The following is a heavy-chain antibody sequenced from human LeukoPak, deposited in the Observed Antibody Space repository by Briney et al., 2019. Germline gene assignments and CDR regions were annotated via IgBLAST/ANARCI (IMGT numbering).Heavy chain of an antibody. CDR1: GFTFSSYS. CDR3: ARDWQDDYYDSSGYPKPFDY. D-gene: IGHD3-22*01. V-gene: IGHV3-48*01. CDR2: ISSSSSTI. Sequence: GGSLRLSCAASGFTFSSYSMNWVRQAPGKGLEWVSYISSSSSTIYYADSVKGRFTISRDNAKNSLYLQMNSLRAEDTAVYYCARDWQDDYYDSSGYPKPFDYWGRGTLVTVSS. J-gene: IGHJ4*02.